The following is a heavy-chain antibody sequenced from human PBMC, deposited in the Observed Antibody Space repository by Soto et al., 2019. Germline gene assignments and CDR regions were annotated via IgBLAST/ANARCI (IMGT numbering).Heavy chain of an antibody. Sequence: QVQLVQSGAEGKKPGASVKVPCKASGYTFSSYAMHWVRQAPGQRLEWMGWISAGNGHTTYSENFQGRVTMTRDSSASTVYMELSSLRSEDTAVYYCATLGTYYYGLDVWGQGTTVTVSS. CDR1: GYTFSSYA. V-gene: IGHV1-3*01. J-gene: IGHJ6*02. CDR2: ISAGNGHT. CDR3: ATLGTYYYGLDV.